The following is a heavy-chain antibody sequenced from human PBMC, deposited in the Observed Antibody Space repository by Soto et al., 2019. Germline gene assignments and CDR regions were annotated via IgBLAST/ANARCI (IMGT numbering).Heavy chain of an antibody. Sequence: SETLSLTCTVSGGSISSSSYYWGWIRQPPGKGLEWIGSIYYSGSTYYNPSLKSRVTISVDTSKNQFSLKLSSVTAADTAVYYCARLYSGYSSGWYRYYYGMDVWGQGTTVTVAS. D-gene: IGHD6-19*01. CDR1: GGSISSSSYY. V-gene: IGHV4-39*01. J-gene: IGHJ6*02. CDR2: IYYSGST. CDR3: ARLYSGYSSGWYRYYYGMDV.